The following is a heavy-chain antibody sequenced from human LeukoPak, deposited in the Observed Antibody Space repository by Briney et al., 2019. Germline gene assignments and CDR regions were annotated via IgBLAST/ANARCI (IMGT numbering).Heavy chain of an antibody. J-gene: IGHJ4*02. CDR1: GGSISSSSYY. CDR2: LYYSGII. V-gene: IGHV4-39*01. D-gene: IGHD3-10*01. Sequence: SETLSLTCSVSGGSISSSSYYWGWIRQPPGEGLEWFGSLYYSGIIYYNASLKSRVTISVDTYKNQFSLKLNSVTAADTAVYYCARHVSSMVRGLMYFGYWGQGTLVTVSS. CDR3: ARHVSSMVRGLMYFGY.